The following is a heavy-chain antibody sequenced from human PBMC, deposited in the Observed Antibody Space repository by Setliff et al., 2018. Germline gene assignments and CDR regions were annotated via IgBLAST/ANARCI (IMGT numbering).Heavy chain of an antibody. Sequence: ASVKVSCKASGYTLTNYYMHWVRPAPGQGLVWMGIINPSGGLTRYAQKFQGRVTMTRDTSTSTVYMEVNSLKTEDTAVYYCTTDPSATFGGVIGAAFDMWGQGTMVTVSS. D-gene: IGHD3-16*01. CDR1: GYTLTNYY. CDR3: TTDPSATFGGVIGAAFDM. V-gene: IGHV1-46*01. J-gene: IGHJ3*02. CDR2: INPSGGLT.